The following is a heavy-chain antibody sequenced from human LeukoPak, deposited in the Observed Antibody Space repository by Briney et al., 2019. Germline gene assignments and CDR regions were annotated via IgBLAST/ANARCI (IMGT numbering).Heavy chain of an antibody. CDR3: ARSFYDFLNGPYEEAFDM. CDR2: IKQDGSEK. D-gene: IGHD3-3*01. CDR1: GFTFSSYW. Sequence: PGGSLRLSCAASGFTFSSYWMSWVRQAPGKGLEWVANIKQDGSEKYYVDSVKGRFTISRDNAKNSLYLQMNSLRAEDTAVYYCARSFYDFLNGPYEEAFDMWGQGTMVTVSS. J-gene: IGHJ3*02. V-gene: IGHV3-7*05.